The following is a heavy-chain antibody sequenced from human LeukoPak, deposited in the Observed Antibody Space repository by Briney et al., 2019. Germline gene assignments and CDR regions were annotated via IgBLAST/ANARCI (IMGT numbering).Heavy chain of an antibody. V-gene: IGHV4-38-2*02. J-gene: IGHJ5*02. D-gene: IGHD3-10*01. Sequence: SETLSLTCTVSGYSISSGYYWGWIRQPPGKGLEWIGNIYHSGSTYYNPSLKSRVTISVDTSKNQFSLKLSSVTAADTAVYYCARGFQRELLWFGEYLGPWFDPWGQGTLVTVSS. CDR1: GYSISSGYY. CDR3: ARGFQRELLWFGEYLGPWFDP. CDR2: IYHSGST.